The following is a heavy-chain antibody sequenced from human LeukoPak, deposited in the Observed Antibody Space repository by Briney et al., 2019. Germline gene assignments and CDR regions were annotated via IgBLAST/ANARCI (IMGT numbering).Heavy chain of an antibody. CDR1: GFTFSSYA. CDR2: ISYDGSNK. Sequence: GGSLRLSCAASGFTFSSYAMHWVRQAPGKGLEWVAVISYDGSNKYYADSVKGRFTISRDNAKNSLYLQMNSLRAEDTAVYYCARDQGTRSDYWGQGTLVTVSS. J-gene: IGHJ4*02. V-gene: IGHV3-30-3*01. D-gene: IGHD1-1*01. CDR3: ARDQGTRSDY.